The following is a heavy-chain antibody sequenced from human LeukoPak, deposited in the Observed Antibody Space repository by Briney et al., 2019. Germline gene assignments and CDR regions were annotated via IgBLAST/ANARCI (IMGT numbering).Heavy chain of an antibody. Sequence: ASVKVSCKASGYTFTSYAMHWVRQAPGQRLEWMGWINAGNGNTKYSQKFQGRVTITRDTSASTAYMELSSLRSEDTAVYYCARQGGTSYGGYGYWGQGTLVAVSS. CDR2: INAGNGNT. CDR1: GYTFTSYA. CDR3: ARQGGTSYGGYGY. J-gene: IGHJ4*02. D-gene: IGHD5-12*01. V-gene: IGHV1-3*01.